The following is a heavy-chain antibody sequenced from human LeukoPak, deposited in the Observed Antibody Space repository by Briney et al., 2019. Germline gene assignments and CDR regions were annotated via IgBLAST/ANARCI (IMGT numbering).Heavy chain of an antibody. V-gene: IGHV7-4-1*02. J-gene: IGHJ5*02. CDR2: INTNTGNP. CDR1: GYTFTNYA. CDR3: AKEGNSWPNWFDP. D-gene: IGHD6-13*01. Sequence: GASVKVSCKASGYTFTNYAVNWVRQASGQGLEWMGWINTNTGNPTYAQGFTGRFVFSLDTSVSTAYLQISSLKAEDTAVYYCAKEGNSWPNWFDPWGQGTLVTVSS.